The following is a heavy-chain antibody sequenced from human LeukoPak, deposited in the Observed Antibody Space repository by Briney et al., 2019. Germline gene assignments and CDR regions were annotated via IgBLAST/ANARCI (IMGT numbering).Heavy chain of an antibody. CDR3: ARNYGSGNLFDY. D-gene: IGHD3-10*01. CDR1: GGSISSGDYY. V-gene: IGHV4-30-4*01. Sequence: SETLSLTCTVSGGSISSGDYYWSWLRQPPGKGLEWIGYIYYSGSTCYNPSLKSRVTISVDTSKNQFSLKLSSVTAADTAVYYCARNYGSGNLFDYWGQGTLVTVSS. J-gene: IGHJ4*02. CDR2: IYYSGST.